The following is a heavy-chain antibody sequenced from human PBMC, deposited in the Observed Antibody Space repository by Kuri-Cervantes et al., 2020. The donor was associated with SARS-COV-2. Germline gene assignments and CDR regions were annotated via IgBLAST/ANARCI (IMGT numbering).Heavy chain of an antibody. CDR3: ARDGVTVGKY. D-gene: IGHD3-16*01. CDR1: GASIRNGSYY. J-gene: IGHJ4*02. CDR2: FYTTERI. Sequence: LRLSCTVSGASIRNGSYYWSWIRQPAGKGLEWIGRFYTTERINYNPSLKSRVTISVDTSKNQFSLRLTSVTAADTAVYYCARDGVTVGKYWGQGTLVTVSS. V-gene: IGHV4-61*02.